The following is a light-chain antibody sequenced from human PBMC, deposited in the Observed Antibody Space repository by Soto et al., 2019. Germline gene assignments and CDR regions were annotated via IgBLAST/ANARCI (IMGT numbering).Light chain of an antibody. J-gene: IGKJ5*01. CDR1: QSVSSSY. CDR2: GAS. Sequence: EIVLTQSPGTLSLSPGERATLSCRASQSVSSSYIAWYQQRPGQTPSLLIYGASTRATGIPDRFSGSGSGTHFTLTISRLEPEDFAVYYCQQYGSSPFITFGQGTRWRL. V-gene: IGKV3-20*01. CDR3: QQYGSSPFIT.